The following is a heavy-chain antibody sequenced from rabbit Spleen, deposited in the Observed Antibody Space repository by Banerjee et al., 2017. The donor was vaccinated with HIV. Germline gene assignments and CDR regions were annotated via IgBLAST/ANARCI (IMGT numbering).Heavy chain of an antibody. CDR3: ARDTSSSFSSYCMDL. CDR1: GVSFSISSY. D-gene: IGHD1-1*01. J-gene: IGHJ6*01. V-gene: IGHV1S40*01. Sequence: QSLEESGGDLVKPGASLTLTCTASGVSFSISSYMCWVRQAPGKGLEWIACIDAGSSGFTYFATWAKGRFTCSKTSSTTVTLQMTRLTAADTATYFCARDTSSSFSSYCMDLWGPGTLVTVS. CDR2: IDAGSSGFT.